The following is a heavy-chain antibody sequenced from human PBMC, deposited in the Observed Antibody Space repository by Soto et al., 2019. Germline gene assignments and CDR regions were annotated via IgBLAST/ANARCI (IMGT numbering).Heavy chain of an antibody. CDR3: AREVTMVRGMDV. Sequence: ASVKVSCKASGYTFTSYGISWVRQAPGQGLEWMGWISAFDGTTNFAQKFQGRVTMTTDTSTSTAYVDVRSLRSDDTAVYYCAREVTMVRGMDVWGQGTTVTVSS. D-gene: IGHD3-10*01. CDR2: ISAFDGTT. CDR1: GYTFTSYG. J-gene: IGHJ6*02. V-gene: IGHV1-18*01.